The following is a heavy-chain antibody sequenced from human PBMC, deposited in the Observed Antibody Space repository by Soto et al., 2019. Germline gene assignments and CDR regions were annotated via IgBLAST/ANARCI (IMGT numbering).Heavy chain of an antibody. Sequence: EVQLLESGGALVQPGGSLRLSCAASGYTFSSYAMTWVRQAPGKGLEWVSAISNRGGNTFHADSVKGLFTISRDNSKNTLYLKMNSLRAEDTAVYYCAKDQRGVSAAARMDVWGQGTTVTVSS. CDR2: ISNRGGNT. V-gene: IGHV3-23*01. CDR3: AKDQRGVSAAARMDV. CDR1: GYTFSSYA. D-gene: IGHD6-13*01. J-gene: IGHJ6*02.